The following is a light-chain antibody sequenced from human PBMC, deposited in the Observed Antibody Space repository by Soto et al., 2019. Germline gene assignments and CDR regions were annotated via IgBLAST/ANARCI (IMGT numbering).Light chain of an antibody. CDR2: DTS. CDR3: TQRSNWTFT. CDR1: QSVSTC. V-gene: IGKV3-11*01. Sequence: EIVLTQSPAILSFSPGERATLSFRASQSVSTCFAWYQQKAGQAPRLLIYDTSNRASGVPARFSGSGSGTDVTITISSLEPEDFAVYSCTQRSNWTFTSGPEAKVAIK. J-gene: IGKJ3*01.